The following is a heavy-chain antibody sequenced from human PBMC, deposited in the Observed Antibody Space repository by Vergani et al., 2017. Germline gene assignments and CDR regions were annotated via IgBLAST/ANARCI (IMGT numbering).Heavy chain of an antibody. J-gene: IGHJ5*02. CDR3: ARDLVPAAISNWFDP. Sequence: EVQLLESGGGLVQPGGSLRLSCAASGFTFSSYAMSWVRQAPGKGLEWVSAISGSGVSTYYADSVKGRFTISRDNSKNTLYLQMNSLRAEDTAVYYCARDLVPAAISNWFDPWGQGTLVTVSS. D-gene: IGHD2-2*01. CDR1: GFTFSSYA. V-gene: IGHV3-23*01. CDR2: ISGSGVST.